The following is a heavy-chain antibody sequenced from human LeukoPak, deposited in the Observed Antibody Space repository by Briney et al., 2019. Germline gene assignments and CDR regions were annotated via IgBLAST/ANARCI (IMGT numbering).Heavy chain of an antibody. CDR2: IYYSGST. J-gene: IGHJ4*02. V-gene: IGHV4-59*01. CDR1: GGSISSYY. D-gene: IGHD4/OR15-4a*01. Sequence: PSETLSLTCTVSGGSISSYYWSWIRQPPGKGLEWIGYIYYSGSTNYNPSLKSRVTISVDTSKNQFSLKLSSVTAADTAVYYCARTAGPTMVLFDYWGQGTLVTVSS. CDR3: ARTAGPTMVLFDY.